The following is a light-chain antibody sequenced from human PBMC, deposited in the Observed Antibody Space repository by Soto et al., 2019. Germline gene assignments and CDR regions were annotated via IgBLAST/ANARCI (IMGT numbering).Light chain of an antibody. V-gene: IGLV2-14*01. CDR1: SSDVGGYNY. CDR3: SSYTISSYV. J-gene: IGLJ1*01. Sequence: QSVLTQPASVSGSPGQSITISCTGTSSDVGGYNYVSWYQQHPGKAPKLMIYEVSNRPSGVSNRFSGSKSGNTASLTISGLQAEDEADYYCSSYTISSYVFGTGTRSPS. CDR2: EVS.